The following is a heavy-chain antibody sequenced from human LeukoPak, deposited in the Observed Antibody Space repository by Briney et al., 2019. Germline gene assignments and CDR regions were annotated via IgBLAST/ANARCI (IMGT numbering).Heavy chain of an antibody. J-gene: IGHJ4*02. CDR2: ISGSGGST. D-gene: IGHD3-16*02. V-gene: IGHV3-23*01. CDR3: ARDLNPGGVIVAVY. Sequence: HPGGSLRLSCAASGFTFSSYAMSWVRQAPGKGLEWVSAISGSGGSTYYADSVKGRFTISRDNSKNTLYLQMNSLRAEDTAVYYCARDLNPGGVIVAVYWGQGTLVTVSS. CDR1: GFTFSSYA.